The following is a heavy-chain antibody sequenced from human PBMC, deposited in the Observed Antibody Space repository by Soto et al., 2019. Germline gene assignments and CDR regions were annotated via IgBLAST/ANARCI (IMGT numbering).Heavy chain of an antibody. D-gene: IGHD3-22*01. J-gene: IGHJ4*02. CDR2: IIPIFGTA. CDR1: GGTFSSYA. Sequence: QVQLVQSGAEVKKPGSSVKVSCKASGGTFSSYAISWVRQAPGQGLEWMGGIIPIFGTANSAQKSQGRVTLTADESTSTAYMELSSLRSEDTDVYYCARARVGYYDSSGDSQYHFDYWGQGTLVTVSS. V-gene: IGHV1-69*01. CDR3: ARARVGYYDSSGDSQYHFDY.